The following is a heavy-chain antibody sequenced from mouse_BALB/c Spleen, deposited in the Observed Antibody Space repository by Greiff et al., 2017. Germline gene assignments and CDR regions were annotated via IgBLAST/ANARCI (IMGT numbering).Heavy chain of an antibody. CDR3: VRESYGNYFDY. Sequence: DAGGGLVQPKGSLKLSCAASGFTFNTYAMHWVCQAPGKGLEWVARIRSKSNNYATYYADSVKDRFTISRDDSQSMLYLQMNNLKTEDTAMYYCVRESYGNYFDYWGQGTTLTVSS. CDR1: GFTFNTYA. D-gene: IGHD2-1*01. J-gene: IGHJ2*01. CDR2: IRSKSNNYAT. V-gene: IGHV10-3*03.